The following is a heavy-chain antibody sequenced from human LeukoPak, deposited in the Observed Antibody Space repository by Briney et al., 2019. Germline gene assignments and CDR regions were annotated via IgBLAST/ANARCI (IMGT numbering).Heavy chain of an antibody. D-gene: IGHD2-2*01. CDR2: MHHSGSS. CDR3: AGGYGSSWSFDH. Sequence: PSETLSLTCSVSGVSIKSYYWNWVRQSPGRGLEWIGYMHHSGSSHYNPFLKSRVSISLDTSKNQFYLRVSSETAADTAVYYCAGGYGSSWSFDHWGQGTLATVSS. J-gene: IGHJ4*02. V-gene: IGHV4-59*01. CDR1: GVSIKSYY.